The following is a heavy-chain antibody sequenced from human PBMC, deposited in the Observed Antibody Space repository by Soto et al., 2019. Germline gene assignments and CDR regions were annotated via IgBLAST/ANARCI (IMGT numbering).Heavy chain of an antibody. CDR1: GGTFSSYA. Sequence: SVKVSCKASGGTFSSYAISWVRQAPGQGLEWMGGIIPTFGTANYAQKFQGRVTITADESTSTAYMELSSLRSEDTAVYYCARDLGYGEAWFDPWGQGTLVTAPQ. J-gene: IGHJ5*02. D-gene: IGHD4-17*01. V-gene: IGHV1-69*13. CDR2: IIPTFGTA. CDR3: ARDLGYGEAWFDP.